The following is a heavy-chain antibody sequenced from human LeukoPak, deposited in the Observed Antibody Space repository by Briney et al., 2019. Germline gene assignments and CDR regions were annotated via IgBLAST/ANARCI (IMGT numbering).Heavy chain of an antibody. J-gene: IGHJ4*02. D-gene: IGHD6-19*01. CDR2: IYYDGST. CDR3: AREGRLTGYSGGLGFNY. Sequence: KPSETLSLTCTVSGGSISITNYYWGWIRQPPGKGLEWIGNIYYDGSTYYNPSLKSRVTMSVDTSDNQFSLRLSSVTAADTAVYYCAREGRLTGYSGGLGFNYWGQGNLVTVSS. V-gene: IGHV4-39*07. CDR1: GGSISITNYY.